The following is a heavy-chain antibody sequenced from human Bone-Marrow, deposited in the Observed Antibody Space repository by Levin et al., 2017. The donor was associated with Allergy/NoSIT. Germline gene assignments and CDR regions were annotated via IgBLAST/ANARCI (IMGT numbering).Heavy chain of an antibody. CDR1: GGSISSSSYY. Sequence: SQTLSLTCTVSGGSISSSSYYWGWIRQPPGKGLEWIGSIYYSGSTYYNPSLKSRATISVATSKNQFFLKLSSVPAADTAVYYCARHGLRYDILTGYSNGAFDIWGQGTMVTVSS. CDR2: IYYSGST. CDR3: ARHGLRYDILTGYSNGAFDI. V-gene: IGHV4-39*01. D-gene: IGHD3-9*01. J-gene: IGHJ3*02.